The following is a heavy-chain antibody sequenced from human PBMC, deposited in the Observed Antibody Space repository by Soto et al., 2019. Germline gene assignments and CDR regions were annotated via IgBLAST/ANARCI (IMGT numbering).Heavy chain of an antibody. Sequence: ASVKVSCKASGGTFSSYAISWVRQAPGQGLEWMGGIIPIFGTANYAQKFQGRVTITADESTSTAYMELSSLRSEDTAVYYCTRDPPTYYYDSSVRYGMDVWGQGTTVTVSS. CDR3: TRDPPTYYYDSSVRYGMDV. J-gene: IGHJ6*02. CDR2: IIPIFGTA. V-gene: IGHV1-69*13. D-gene: IGHD3-22*01. CDR1: GGTFSSYA.